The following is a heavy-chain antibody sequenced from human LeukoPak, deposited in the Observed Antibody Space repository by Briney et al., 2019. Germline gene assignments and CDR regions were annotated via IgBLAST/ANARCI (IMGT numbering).Heavy chain of an antibody. Sequence: TGGSLRLSCAASGFTFSNAWMSWVRQAPGRGLEWVGRIKSKTDGGTTDYAAPVKGRFTISRDDSKNTLYLQMNSLKTEDTAIYYYTKTYYYGSGSLDYWGQGTLVTVSS. V-gene: IGHV3-15*01. CDR2: IKSKTDGGTT. D-gene: IGHD3-10*01. J-gene: IGHJ4*02. CDR3: TKTYYYGSGSLDY. CDR1: GFTFSNAW.